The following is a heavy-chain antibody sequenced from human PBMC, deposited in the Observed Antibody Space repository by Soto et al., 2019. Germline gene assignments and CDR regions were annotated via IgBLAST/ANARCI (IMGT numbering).Heavy chain of an antibody. D-gene: IGHD2-8*02. Sequence: HEHLVQSGAEVKRPGASLKVSCKASGYSFTGYYIHWVRQAPGQGLEWMGWINPDSGATNYAQNFQGRVTLTSDTSISTASIDLTSLTSDDTAVYYCARGDYGTGAYPFPYFDYWGQRTLVIVSS. CDR2: INPDSGAT. J-gene: IGHJ4*02. CDR3: ARGDYGTGAYPFPYFDY. V-gene: IGHV1-2*02. CDR1: GYSFTGYY.